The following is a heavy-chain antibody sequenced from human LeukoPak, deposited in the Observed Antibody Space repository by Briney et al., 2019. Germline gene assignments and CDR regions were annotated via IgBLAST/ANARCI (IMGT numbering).Heavy chain of an antibody. CDR1: GDSVSSNSAA. D-gene: IGHD3-10*01. V-gene: IGHV6-1*01. CDR2: TYYRSKWFN. J-gene: IGHJ3*02. Sequence: SQTLSLTCAISGDSVSSNSAAWNWIRQSPSRGLEWLGRTYYRSKWFNGYAVSVKSRITVNPDTYKNQFSLQLSSVTPEDTAVYFCARGFGYGFDIWGQGTMVTVSS. CDR3: ARGFGYGFDI.